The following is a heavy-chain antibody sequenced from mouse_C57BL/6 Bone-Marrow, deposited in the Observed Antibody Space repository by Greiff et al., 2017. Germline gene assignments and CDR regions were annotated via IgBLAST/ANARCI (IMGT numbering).Heavy chain of an antibody. CDR2: IDPEIGDT. CDR3: SSLDGNYFDF. CDR1: GFNIKDDY. J-gene: IGHJ2*01. Sequence: EVQLQQSGAELVRPGASVKLSCTASGFNIKDDYIHWVKQRPEQGLEWIGWIDPEIGDTEYASKFQGKGTITSDTSSNTAYLQLSSLTSEDTAVYYCSSLDGNYFDFWGQGTPLTVAS. V-gene: IGHV14-4*01. D-gene: IGHD2-1*01.